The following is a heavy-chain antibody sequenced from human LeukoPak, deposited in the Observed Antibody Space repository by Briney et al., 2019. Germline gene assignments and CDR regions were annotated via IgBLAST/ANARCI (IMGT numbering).Heavy chain of an antibody. CDR1: GFTFSSYW. CDR3: ARDYRYYDILTGSTGPDY. V-gene: IGHV3-7*01. D-gene: IGHD3-9*01. J-gene: IGHJ4*02. Sequence: GGSLRLSCAASGFTFSSYWMSWVRQAPGKGLEWVANIKQDGSEKYYVDSVKGRFTISRDNAKNSLYLQMNSLRAEDTAVYYCARDYRYYDILTGSTGPDYWGQGTLVTVSS. CDR2: IKQDGSEK.